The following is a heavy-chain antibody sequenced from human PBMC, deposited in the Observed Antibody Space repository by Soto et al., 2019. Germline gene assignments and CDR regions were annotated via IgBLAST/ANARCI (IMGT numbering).Heavy chain of an antibody. V-gene: IGHV1-58*02. J-gene: IGHJ5*02. CDR2: IVVGSGNT. Sequence: SVKVSCKASGFAFTSSAMQWVRQARGQRLEWIGWIVVGSGNTNYAQKFQERVTITRDMSTSTAYMELSSLRSEDTAVYYCAAAPDIAARPRWFDPWGQGTLVTVSS. CDR3: AAAPDIAARPRWFDP. D-gene: IGHD6-6*01. CDR1: GFAFTSSA.